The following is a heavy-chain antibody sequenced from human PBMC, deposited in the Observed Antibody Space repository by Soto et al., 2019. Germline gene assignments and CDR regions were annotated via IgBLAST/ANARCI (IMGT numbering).Heavy chain of an antibody. Sequence: EVQLVESGEGLVQPGGSLRLSCAASGFTFSNYAMHWVRQAPGKGLEYVSAITSDGGTTYYADSVKDRFTISRDNSKNTLYLQMGSLRAEDMAMYYCAIDANGAADYWGQGTLVTVSS. CDR2: ITSDGGTT. V-gene: IGHV3-64*02. CDR3: AIDANGAADY. CDR1: GFTFSNYA. D-gene: IGHD2-8*01. J-gene: IGHJ4*02.